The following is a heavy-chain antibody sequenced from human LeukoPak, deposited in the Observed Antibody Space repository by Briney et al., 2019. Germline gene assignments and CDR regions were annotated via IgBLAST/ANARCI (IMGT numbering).Heavy chain of an antibody. CDR1: GVSISSYY. Sequence: SETLSLTCTVSGVSISSYYWTWIRKPPGKGLEWIGSIYYSGSTNYNPSLKSRVTISIDTSKNHVSLKLNSVTAADAAVYFCAKGRWNGMDVWGRGTTVTVSS. V-gene: IGHV4-59*01. CDR3: AKGRWNGMDV. J-gene: IGHJ6*02. D-gene: IGHD4-23*01. CDR2: IYYSGST.